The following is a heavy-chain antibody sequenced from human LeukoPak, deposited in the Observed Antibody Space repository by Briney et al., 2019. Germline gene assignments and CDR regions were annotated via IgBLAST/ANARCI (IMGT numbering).Heavy chain of an antibody. CDR1: GGSISIYY. V-gene: IGHV4-4*09. J-gene: IGHJ5*02. Sequence: SETLSLTCTVTGGSISIYYWSWIRQPPGKGLEWIGYIYTSGSTNYNPSLKSRVTISVDTSKNQFSLKLSSVTAADTAVYYCARHDGITGSNWFDPWGQGTLVTVSS. CDR2: IYTSGST. CDR3: ARHDGITGSNWFDP. D-gene: IGHD1-14*01.